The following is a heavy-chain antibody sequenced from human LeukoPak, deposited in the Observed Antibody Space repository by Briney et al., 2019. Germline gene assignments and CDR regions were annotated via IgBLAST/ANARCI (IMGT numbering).Heavy chain of an antibody. CDR2: ISSSGSTI. D-gene: IGHD3-10*01. J-gene: IGHJ6*03. CDR1: GFTFSSYE. CDR3: ARDAVVRGVIITLGIHMDV. Sequence: GGSLRLSCAASGFTFSSYEMNWVRRAPGKGLEWVSYISSSGSTIYYADSVKGRFTISRDNAKNSLYLQMNSLRAEDTAVYYCARDAVVRGVIITLGIHMDVWGKGTTVTISS. V-gene: IGHV3-48*03.